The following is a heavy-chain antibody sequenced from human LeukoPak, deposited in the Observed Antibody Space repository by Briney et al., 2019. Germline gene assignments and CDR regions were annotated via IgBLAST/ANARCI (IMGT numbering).Heavy chain of an antibody. CDR3: ARRFTAMDFFDY. CDR2: INHSGGT. CDR1: GGSFSGYY. D-gene: IGHD5-18*01. Sequence: SETLSLTCAVYGGSFSGYYWSWIRQPPGKGLEWIGEINHSGGTNYNPSLKSRVTISVDTSKNQFSLKLSSVTAADTAVYYCARRFTAMDFFDYWGQGTLVTVSS. J-gene: IGHJ4*02. V-gene: IGHV4-34*01.